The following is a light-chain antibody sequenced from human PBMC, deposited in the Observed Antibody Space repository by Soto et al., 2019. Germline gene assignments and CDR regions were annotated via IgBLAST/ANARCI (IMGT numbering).Light chain of an antibody. CDR1: SSDVGGYNY. V-gene: IGLV2-8*01. CDR2: EVN. CDR3: SSFTSTSTYV. Sequence: QSALTQPPSASGSPGQSVSISCTGTSSDVGGYNYVSWFQQYPGKAPKLLIHEVNKRPSGVPDRFSGSKSGNTAALTVSGLEAEDEADYYCSSFTSTSTYVFGTGTKLTVL. J-gene: IGLJ1*01.